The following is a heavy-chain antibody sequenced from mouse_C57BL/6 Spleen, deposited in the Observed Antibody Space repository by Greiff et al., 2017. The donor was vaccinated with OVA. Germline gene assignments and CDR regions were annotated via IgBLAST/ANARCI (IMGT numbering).Heavy chain of an antibody. CDR1: GFTFSSYA. D-gene: IGHD2-3*01. J-gene: IGHJ3*01. CDR2: ISDGGSYT. V-gene: IGHV5-4*01. CDR3: ARDENGYYLFAY. Sequence: EVMLVESGGGLVKPGGSLKLSCAASGFTFSSYAMSWVRQTPEKRLEWVATISDGGSYTYYPDNVKGRFTISRDNAKNNLYLQMSHLKSEDTAMYYCARDENGYYLFAYWGQGTLVTVSA.